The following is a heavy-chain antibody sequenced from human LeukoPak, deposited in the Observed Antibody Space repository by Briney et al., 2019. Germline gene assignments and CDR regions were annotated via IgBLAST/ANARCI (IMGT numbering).Heavy chain of an antibody. CDR1: GFTFSSYA. CDR2: ISYDGSNK. J-gene: IGHJ4*02. D-gene: IGHD1-1*01. Sequence: GGSLRLSCAASGFTFSSYAMHWVRQAPGKGLEWVAVISYDGSNKYYADSVKGRFTISRDNSKNTLYLQMNSLRAEDTAVYYCARGTPDYWGQGTLVTVSS. CDR3: ARGTPDY. V-gene: IGHV3-30-3*01.